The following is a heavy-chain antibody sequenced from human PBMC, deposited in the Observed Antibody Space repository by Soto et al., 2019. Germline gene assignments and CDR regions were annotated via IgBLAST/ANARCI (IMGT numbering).Heavy chain of an antibody. CDR3: ARGLRFLEWLLDPTYYFDY. Sequence: LSLTCAVSGYSISSGYYWGWIWQPPGKGLEWIGSIYHSGSTYYNPSLKSRVTISVDTSKNQFSLKLSSVTAADTAVYYCARGLRFLEWLLDPTYYFDYWGQGTLVTVSS. CDR1: GYSISSGYY. J-gene: IGHJ4*02. D-gene: IGHD3-3*01. V-gene: IGHV4-38-2*01. CDR2: IYHSGST.